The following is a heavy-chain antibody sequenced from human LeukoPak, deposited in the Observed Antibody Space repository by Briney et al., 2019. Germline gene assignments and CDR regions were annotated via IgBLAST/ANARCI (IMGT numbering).Heavy chain of an antibody. CDR2: VNADGGNT. D-gene: IGHD3-10*01. CDR1: GFTFSGHA. Sequence: GGSLRLSCAASGFTFSGHAMSWVRQAPGKGLEWVSSVNADGGNTYYADSVKGRFTISRDNSKSTLYLRVNSLRAEDTAVYYCAKLGGSITFWGQGTLVTVSS. V-gene: IGHV3-23*01. J-gene: IGHJ4*02. CDR3: AKLGGSITF.